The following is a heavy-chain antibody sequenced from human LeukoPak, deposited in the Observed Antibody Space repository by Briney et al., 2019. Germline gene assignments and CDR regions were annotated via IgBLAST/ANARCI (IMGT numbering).Heavy chain of an antibody. D-gene: IGHD1-26*01. CDR1: GFTFSTYA. V-gene: IGHV3-23*01. Sequence: SWGYLRLSCAASGFTFSTYAMTWVRQAPGKGLEWVSGISTSGDRTYCADSVKGRFTISRDNSKNTLYLQMNSLRAEDTAEYYCARSAVGTSCCTAVDYWGQGTLVTVSS. J-gene: IGHJ4*02. CDR3: ARSAVGTSCCTAVDY. CDR2: ISTSGDRT.